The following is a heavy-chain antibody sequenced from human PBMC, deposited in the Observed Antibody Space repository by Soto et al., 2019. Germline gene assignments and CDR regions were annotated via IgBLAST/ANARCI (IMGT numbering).Heavy chain of an antibody. CDR3: ATRTVFRPLDC. Sequence: SETMALACTVSGGCVRSDNDYWVWIRQPPGKGLECIGYISYSGSTNYNPSLKSRVTISVDTSKDQFSLKLSSVTAADTAVYYCATRTVFRPLDCWGQGTLVTSPQ. CDR2: ISYSGST. CDR1: GGCVRSDNDY. V-gene: IGHV4-61*01. J-gene: IGHJ4*02.